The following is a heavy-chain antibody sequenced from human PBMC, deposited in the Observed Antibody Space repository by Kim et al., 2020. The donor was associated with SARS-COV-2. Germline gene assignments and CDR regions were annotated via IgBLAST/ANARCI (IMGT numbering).Heavy chain of an antibody. J-gene: IGHJ4*02. CDR2: GLT. Sequence: GLTTYAQNFHDRVIMTSDTSTSTVYLELSGLKSEDTAMYYCAREWRSTFGYWGQGTLVSVSS. D-gene: IGHD3-10*01. V-gene: IGHV1-46*01. CDR3: AREWRSTFGY.